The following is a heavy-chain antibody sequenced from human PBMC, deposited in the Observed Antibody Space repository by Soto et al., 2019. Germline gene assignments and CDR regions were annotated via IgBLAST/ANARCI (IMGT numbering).Heavy chain of an antibody. V-gene: IGHV1-18*01. CDR1: GYTFTSYG. J-gene: IGHJ6*03. CDR3: ARASRDQVVVPVIHPYYYMDV. CDR2: ISAYNGNT. Sequence: ASVKVSCKASGYTFTSYGISWVRQAPGQGLEWMGWISAYNGNTNYAQKLQGRVTMTTDTSTSTAYMELRSLRSDDTAVYYCARASRDQVVVPVIHPYYYMDVWGKGTAVTVSS. D-gene: IGHD2-2*01.